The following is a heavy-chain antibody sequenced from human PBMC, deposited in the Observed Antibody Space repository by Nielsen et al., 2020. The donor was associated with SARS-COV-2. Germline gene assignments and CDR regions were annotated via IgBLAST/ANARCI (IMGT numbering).Heavy chain of an antibody. CDR2: INHSGST. J-gene: IGHJ2*01. CDR3: ARGSWSYWYFDL. V-gene: IGHV4-34*01. Sequence: SETLSLTCAVYGGSFSGYYWGWIRQPPGKGLEWIGEINHSGSTNYNPSLKSRVTISVDTSKNQFSLKLSSVTAADTAVYYRARGSWSYWYFDLWGRGTLVTVSS. CDR1: GGSFSGYY.